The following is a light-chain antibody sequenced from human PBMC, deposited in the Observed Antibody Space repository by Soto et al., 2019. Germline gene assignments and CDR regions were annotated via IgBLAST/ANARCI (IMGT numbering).Light chain of an antibody. CDR3: SSYTSSNTLV. V-gene: IGLV2-14*01. CDR1: SSDVGAYNY. Sequence: QAALTQPASVSGAPGQSITISCTGTSSDVGAYNYVSWYQQHPGKAPKLMIFEDSDRPSGVSNRFSGSKSGNTASLTISGLQAEDEADYYCSSYTSSNTLVFGGGTKLTVL. CDR2: EDS. J-gene: IGLJ2*01.